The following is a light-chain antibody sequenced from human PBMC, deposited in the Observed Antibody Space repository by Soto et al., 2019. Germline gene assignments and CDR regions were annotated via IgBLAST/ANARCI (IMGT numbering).Light chain of an antibody. CDR1: SSDIGAYNY. CDR2: EVN. Sequence: QSVLTQPASVSGSPGQSITISCTGSSSDIGAYNYVSWFQQHPGQAPKLLIYEVNNRPSGISDRFSASKSGHTASLTISGLQAEDEADYYCSSRTSAITWVFGGGTQLTVL. V-gene: IGLV2-14*03. CDR3: SSRTSAITWV. J-gene: IGLJ3*02.